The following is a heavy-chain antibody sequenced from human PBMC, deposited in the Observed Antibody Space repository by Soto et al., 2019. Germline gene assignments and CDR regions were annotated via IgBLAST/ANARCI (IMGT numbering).Heavy chain of an antibody. D-gene: IGHD3-22*01. CDR3: TTYYDRSGYLF. CDR1: GFSFDDYA. V-gene: IGHV3-9*01. Sequence: LRLSCAASGFSFDDYAMHWVRQAPGKGLEWVSSISWNSDNIGYADSVKGRFTISRDNAKNSLYLRMNSLRTEDTAVYYCTTYYDRSGYLFWGQGTLVTVPS. CDR2: ISWNSDNI. J-gene: IGHJ4*02.